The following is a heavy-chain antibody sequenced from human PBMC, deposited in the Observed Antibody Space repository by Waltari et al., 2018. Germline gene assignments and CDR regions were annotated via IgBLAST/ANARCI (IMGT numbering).Heavy chain of an antibody. D-gene: IGHD2-8*01. CDR2: IYYSGSP. CDR1: GGSISSSSYY. Sequence: QLQLQESGPGLVKPSETLSLTCTVSGGSISSSSYYWGWIRQPPGKGLEWIGSIYYSGSPYYNPSLKSRVTIPGDTSKNQFSLKLSSVTAADTAVYYCARHYQANGGAFDIWGQGTMVTVSS. V-gene: IGHV4-39*01. CDR3: ARHYQANGGAFDI. J-gene: IGHJ3*02.